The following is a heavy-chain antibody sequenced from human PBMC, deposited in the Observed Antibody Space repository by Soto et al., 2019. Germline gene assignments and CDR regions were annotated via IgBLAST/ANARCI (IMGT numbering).Heavy chain of an antibody. CDR1: GFTFSSYA. J-gene: IGHJ5*02. CDR2: ISYDGSNK. V-gene: IGHV3-30-3*01. CDR3: ARPAVRLNNCFDP. Sequence: QVQLVESGGGVVQPGRSLRLSCAASGFTFSSYAMHWVRQAPGKGLEWVAVISYDGSNKYYADSVKGRFTISRDNSKNTLYLQMNSLRAEDTAVYYCARPAVRLNNCFDPWGQGTLVTGSS. D-gene: IGHD1-1*01.